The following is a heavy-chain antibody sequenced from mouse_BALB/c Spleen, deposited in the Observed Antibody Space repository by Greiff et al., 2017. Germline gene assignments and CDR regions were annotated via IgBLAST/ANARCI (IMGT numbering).Heavy chain of an antibody. D-gene: IGHD1-1*01. CDR2: IRLKSDNYAT. CDR1: GFTFSSYW. CDR3: TRYYYGPLDY. Sequence: LQQSGGGLVQPGGSMKLSCVASGFTFSSYWMSWVRQSPEKGLEWVAEIRLKSDNYATHYAESVKGKFTISRDDSKSRLYLQMNSLRAEDTGIYYCTRYYYGPLDYWGQGTSVTVSS. J-gene: IGHJ4*01. V-gene: IGHV6-6*02.